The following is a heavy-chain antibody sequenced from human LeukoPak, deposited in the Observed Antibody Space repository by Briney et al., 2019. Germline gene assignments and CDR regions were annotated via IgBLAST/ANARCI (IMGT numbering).Heavy chain of an antibody. V-gene: IGHV3-30-3*01. CDR2: ISYDGSNK. CDR3: ARDGSGYSYGPNWFDP. CDR1: GFTFSSYA. D-gene: IGHD5-18*01. J-gene: IGHJ5*02. Sequence: GRSLRLSCAASGFTFSSYAMHWVRQAPGKGLEWVAVISYDGSNKYYADSVKGRFTTSRDNSKNTLYLQMNSLRAEDTAVYYCARDGSGYSYGPNWFDPWGQGTLVTVSS.